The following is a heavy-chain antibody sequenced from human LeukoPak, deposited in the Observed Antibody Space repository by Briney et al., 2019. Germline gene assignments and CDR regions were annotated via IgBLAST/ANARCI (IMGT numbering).Heavy chain of an antibody. CDR3: ARDLKGLGPGRFAYYYYGMDV. J-gene: IGHJ6*02. D-gene: IGHD3-16*01. CDR1: GGSISSGVYY. V-gene: IGHV4-30-2*01. CDR2: ISHSGTT. Sequence: PSETLSLTCTVSGGSISSGVYYWTWIRQPPGKGLEWIGYISHSGTTFYTSSLKSRVTISVDTSKNQFSLKLSSVTAADTAVYYCARDLKGLGPGRFAYYYYGMDVWGQGTTVTVSS.